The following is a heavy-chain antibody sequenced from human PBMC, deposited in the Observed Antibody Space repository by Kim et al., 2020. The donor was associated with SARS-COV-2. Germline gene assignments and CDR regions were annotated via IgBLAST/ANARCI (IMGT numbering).Heavy chain of an antibody. V-gene: IGHV3-74*01. CDR3: ARDLLDDYHDY. J-gene: IGHJ4*02. Sequence: TSYAESVKGRFTISRDNAKNTLYLQMNSLRAEDTAVYYCARDLLDDYHDYWGQGTLVTVSS. CDR2: T.